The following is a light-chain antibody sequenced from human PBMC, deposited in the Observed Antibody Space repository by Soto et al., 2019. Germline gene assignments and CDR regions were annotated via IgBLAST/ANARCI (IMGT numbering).Light chain of an antibody. CDR3: QQYGNSPLT. Sequence: EIVLTQSPGTLSWSPGERATLSCRASQSVSSSYLAWYQQKPGQAPRFLIYGATSRATGIPDRFSGSGSGTDFHRTMSRLEPEDFPVYYCQQYGNSPLTFGGGTKVEIK. V-gene: IGKV3-20*01. J-gene: IGKJ4*01. CDR2: GAT. CDR1: QSVSSSY.